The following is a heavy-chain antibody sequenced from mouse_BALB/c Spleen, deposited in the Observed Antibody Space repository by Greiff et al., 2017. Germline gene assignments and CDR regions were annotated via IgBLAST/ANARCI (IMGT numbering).Heavy chain of an antibody. J-gene: IGHJ4*01. CDR1: GFTFSSYA. Sequence: EVKLVESGGGLVKPGGSLKLSCAASGFTFSSYAMSWVRQTPEKRLEWVATISSGGSYTYYPDSVKGRFTISRDNAKNTLYLQMSSLRSEDTAMYYCARLGYDGYYYAMDYWGQGTSVTVSS. D-gene: IGHD2-3*01. V-gene: IGHV5-9-3*01. CDR3: ARLGYDGYYYAMDY. CDR2: ISSGGSYT.